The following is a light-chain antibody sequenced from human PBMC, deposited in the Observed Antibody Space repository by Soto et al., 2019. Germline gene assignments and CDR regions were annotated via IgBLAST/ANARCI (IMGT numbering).Light chain of an antibody. CDR3: TSYTTSSTHWV. V-gene: IGLV2-14*01. CDR2: EVS. Sequence: QAALTQPASVSGSPGQSITISCTGTSSDVGGYNYVSWYQQHPDKAPKLMIYEVSNRPSGVSNRFSGSKSGNTASLTISGLQAEDEAAYYCTSYTTSSTHWVFGGGTKLTVL. CDR1: SSDVGGYNY. J-gene: IGLJ3*02.